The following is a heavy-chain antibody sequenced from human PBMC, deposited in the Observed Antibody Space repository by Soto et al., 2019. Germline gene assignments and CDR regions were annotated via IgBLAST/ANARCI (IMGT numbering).Heavy chain of an antibody. Sequence: SVKVSCKASGGTFSSYAISWVRQAPGQGLEWMGGIIPIFGTANYAQKFQDRVTMTADTSSSTAYMELRGLRSDDTAIYYCATSYDSGFDPWGQGTLVTVSS. D-gene: IGHD3-3*01. J-gene: IGHJ5*02. V-gene: IGHV1-69*06. CDR3: ATSYDSGFDP. CDR1: GGTFSSYA. CDR2: IIPIFGTA.